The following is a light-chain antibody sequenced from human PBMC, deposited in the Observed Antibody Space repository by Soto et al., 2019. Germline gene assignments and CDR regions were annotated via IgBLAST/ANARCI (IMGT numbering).Light chain of an antibody. J-gene: IGLJ1*01. Sequence: SLLTQPPSAPGSPGQSVTISCTGTSSDVGAYNFVSWYQQHPGKAPKLMISEVTNRPSGVSDRFSGSKSGNTASLTISGLQAEDEADYYCSSFTSRFTFVFGTGTKVTVL. CDR1: SSDVGAYNF. V-gene: IGLV2-8*01. CDR3: SSFTSRFTFV. CDR2: EVT.